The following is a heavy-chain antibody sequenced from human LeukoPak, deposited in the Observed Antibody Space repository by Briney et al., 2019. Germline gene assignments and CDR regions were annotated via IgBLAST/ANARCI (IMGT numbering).Heavy chain of an antibody. D-gene: IGHD2-15*01. Sequence: GGSLRLSCAASGFTFSTYGMHWVRQAPGKGLEWGAFIRFDGTNKFYADSVKGRFAISRDSSKNKLYLQMNSLRAEDTAVYYCAKGYCSGSCYNGLDYWGQGTLVTVSS. V-gene: IGHV3-30*02. CDR1: GFTFSTYG. CDR3: AKGYCSGSCYNGLDY. J-gene: IGHJ4*02. CDR2: IRFDGTNK.